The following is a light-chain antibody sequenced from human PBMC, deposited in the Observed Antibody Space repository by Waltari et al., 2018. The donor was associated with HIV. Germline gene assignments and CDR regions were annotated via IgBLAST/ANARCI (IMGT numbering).Light chain of an antibody. Sequence: QSVLTHPPSVSATPRQKVTIPSSGTSSNLGTNYVSSYQQHPGKAPKLLIYEKNKRPSGIPDRFSGSKSGTSATLGITGVQTGDEADYYCGTWDTSLSAVVFGGGTKLAV. J-gene: IGLJ2*01. CDR3: GTWDTSLSAVV. V-gene: IGLV1-51*02. CDR1: SSNLGTNY. CDR2: EKN.